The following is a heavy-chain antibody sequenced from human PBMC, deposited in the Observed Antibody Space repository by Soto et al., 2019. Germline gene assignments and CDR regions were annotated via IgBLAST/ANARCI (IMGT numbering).Heavy chain of an antibody. J-gene: IGHJ6*02. CDR3: ARDLGYHHTFRYGMDV. CDR1: GGTFSSYA. Sequence: QVQLVQSGAEVKKPGSSVKVSCKASGGTFSSYAISWVRQAPGQGLEWMGGIIPIFGTANYAQKFQGRVTITADESTSTAYMELSSLRSEYTAVYYCARDLGYHHTFRYGMDVWGQGTTVTVSS. D-gene: IGHD6-25*01. V-gene: IGHV1-69*01. CDR2: IIPIFGTA.